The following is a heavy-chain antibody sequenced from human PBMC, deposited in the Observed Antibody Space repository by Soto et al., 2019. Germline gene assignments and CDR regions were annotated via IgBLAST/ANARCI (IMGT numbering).Heavy chain of an antibody. V-gene: IGHV1-18*01. J-gene: IGHJ6*02. CDR2: ISTYNANT. Sequence: ASVKVSCKASGYTFTRSDITWVRQAPGQGLERMGWISTYNANTNYAQKLQGRVTMTTDTSTRTAYMELRSLRSDDTAVYYCARGSGSGNGMDVWGQGTTVTVSS. D-gene: IGHD3-10*01. CDR3: ARGSGSGNGMDV. CDR1: GYTFTRSD.